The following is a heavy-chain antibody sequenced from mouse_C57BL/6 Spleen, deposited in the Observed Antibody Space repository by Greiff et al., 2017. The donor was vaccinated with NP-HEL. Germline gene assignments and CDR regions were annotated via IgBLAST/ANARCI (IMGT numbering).Heavy chain of an antibody. CDR1: GFTFSDYY. CDR2: INYDGSST. D-gene: IGHD1-1*01. J-gene: IGHJ4*01. V-gene: IGHV5-16*01. Sequence: EVHLVESEGGLVQPGSSMKLSCTASGFTFSDYYMAWVRQVPEKGLEWVANINYDGSSTYYLDSLKSRFIISRDNAKNILYLQMSSLKSEDTATYYCARVGYGSYAMDYWGQGTSVTVSS. CDR3: ARVGYGSYAMDY.